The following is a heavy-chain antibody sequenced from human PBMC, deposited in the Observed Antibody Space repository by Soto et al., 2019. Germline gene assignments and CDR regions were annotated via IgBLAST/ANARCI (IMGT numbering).Heavy chain of an antibody. CDR3: ARVEDCSGGSCSRWFDP. CDR1: GYTFTSYG. J-gene: IGHJ5*02. Sequence: ASVKVSCKASGYTFTSYGISWVRQAPGQGLEWMGWISAYNGNTNYAQKLQGRVTMTTDTSTSTAYMELRSLRSDDTAVYYCARVEDCSGGSCSRWFDPWGQGTLVTVSS. CDR2: ISAYNGNT. D-gene: IGHD2-15*01. V-gene: IGHV1-18*01.